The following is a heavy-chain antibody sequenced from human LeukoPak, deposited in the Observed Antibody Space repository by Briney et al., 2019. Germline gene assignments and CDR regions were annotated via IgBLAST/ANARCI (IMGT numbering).Heavy chain of an antibody. CDR2: ASHSDSP. CDR3: ARDFGETSLPNWFDP. Sequence: PSETLSLTCSVSGMSITSRHYWGWIRQPPGKGLEWIGSASHSDSPYYNPSLERRVTISPDTSRNQFSLQLTSVTAADTALYYCARDFGETSLPNWFDPWGQGTMVIVSS. D-gene: IGHD3-16*01. J-gene: IGHJ5*02. CDR1: GMSITSRHY. V-gene: IGHV4-38-2*02.